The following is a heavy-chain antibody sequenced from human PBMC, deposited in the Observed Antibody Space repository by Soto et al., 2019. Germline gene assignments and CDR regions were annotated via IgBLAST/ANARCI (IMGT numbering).Heavy chain of an antibody. Sequence: QVQLVESGGGVVQPGRSLRLSCAASGFTFSNYGMHWVRQAPGKGLEWVAVIWYDGRNKYYADSLKGRFTISRDNSKNTLYLQMDSLRAEDTAVYYCARAAAGNSPFDYWGQGTLVTVSS. J-gene: IGHJ4*02. CDR3: ARAAAGNSPFDY. D-gene: IGHD6-13*01. V-gene: IGHV3-33*01. CDR2: IWYDGRNK. CDR1: GFTFSNYG.